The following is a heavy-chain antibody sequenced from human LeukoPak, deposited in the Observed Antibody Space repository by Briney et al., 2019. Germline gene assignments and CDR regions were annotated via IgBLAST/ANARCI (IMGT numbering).Heavy chain of an antibody. CDR3: AKAGHCGGDCYSIMDY. CDR2: ISYDGRTK. J-gene: IGHJ4*02. D-gene: IGHD2-21*02. CDR1: GFTFSSYG. Sequence: VQPGRSLRLSCAASGFTFSSYGMHWVRQAPGKGLEWVAVISYDGRTKYYADSVNGRFSISRDNSKNTLYLQMNSLRAEDTAVYYCAKAGHCGGDCYSIMDYWGQGTLVIVSS. V-gene: IGHV3-30*18.